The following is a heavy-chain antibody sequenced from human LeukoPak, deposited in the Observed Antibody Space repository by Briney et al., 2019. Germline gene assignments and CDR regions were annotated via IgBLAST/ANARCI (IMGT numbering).Heavy chain of an antibody. D-gene: IGHD6-13*01. V-gene: IGHV3-7*01. CDR3: ARDVAYSRENDY. Sequence: PGGSLRLSCAASGFTFSSYAMNWVRQAPGKGLEWVANIKQDGSEKYYVDSVKGRFTISRDNAKNSLYLQMNSLRAEDTAVYYCARDVAYSRENDYWGQGTLVTVSS. CDR2: IKQDGSEK. J-gene: IGHJ4*02. CDR1: GFTFSSYA.